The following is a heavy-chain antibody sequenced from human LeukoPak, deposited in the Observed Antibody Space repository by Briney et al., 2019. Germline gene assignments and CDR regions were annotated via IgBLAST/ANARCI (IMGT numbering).Heavy chain of an antibody. Sequence: GGSLRLSCAASGFTFSRYWMTWVRQAPGKGLEWVANIKQDGSEKYYVDSVKGRFTISRDNAKNSLYLQMNSLRAEDTAVYFCARDPIVDFWGKGTTVTISS. CDR1: GFTFSRYW. CDR2: IKQDGSEK. CDR3: ARDPIVDF. V-gene: IGHV3-7*01. J-gene: IGHJ6*04.